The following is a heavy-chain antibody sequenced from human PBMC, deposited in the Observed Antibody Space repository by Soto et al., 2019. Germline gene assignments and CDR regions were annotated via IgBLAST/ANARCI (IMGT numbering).Heavy chain of an antibody. J-gene: IGHJ4*02. V-gene: IGHV3-23*01. D-gene: IGHD4-17*01. Sequence: GGSLRLSCAASGFTFSSYAMSWVRKAQGKGLEWVSAISGSGGSTYYADSLKGRFIISRDNSKNTLYLQMNSLRAEDTAVYYCAKDRYGDYAFDYWGQGTLVTVSS. CDR3: AKDRYGDYAFDY. CDR2: ISGSGGST. CDR1: GFTFSSYA.